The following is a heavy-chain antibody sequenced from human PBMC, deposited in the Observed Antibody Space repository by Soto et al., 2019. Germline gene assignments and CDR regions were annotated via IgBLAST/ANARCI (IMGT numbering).Heavy chain of an antibody. CDR3: VRDRDLDRDMVHADH. D-gene: IGHD5-18*01. J-gene: IGHJ4*01. CDR1: GFTITGCS. V-gene: IGHV3-48*02. Sequence: PGGSLRLSCEASGFTITGCSMNWVRQAPWKGLEWLAYITIRTGNIVYADSVRGRFTISADNAENSVFLQMNSLRDEDTAVYFCVRDRDLDRDMVHADHWGQGTLVTVSS. CDR2: ITIRTGNI.